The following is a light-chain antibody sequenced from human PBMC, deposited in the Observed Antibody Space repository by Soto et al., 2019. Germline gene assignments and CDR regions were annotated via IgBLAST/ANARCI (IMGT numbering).Light chain of an antibody. CDR2: DVS. Sequence: QSVLTQPPSASGSPGQSVTISCTGASSDVAAYNYVSWYQQHPGKAPKLMIYDVSKRPSGVPDRFSGSESGNTASLTVSGLQAEDEADYYCSSYAGSSNYVFGTGTKVTVL. CDR3: SSYAGSSNYV. CDR1: SSDVAAYNY. J-gene: IGLJ1*01. V-gene: IGLV2-8*01.